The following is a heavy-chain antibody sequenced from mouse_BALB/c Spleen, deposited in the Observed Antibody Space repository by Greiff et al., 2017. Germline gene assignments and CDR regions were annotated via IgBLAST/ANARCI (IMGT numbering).Heavy chain of an antibody. CDR2: INPSNGRT. D-gene: IGHD1-1*01. Sequence: QVQLQQPGAELVKPGASVKLSCKASGYTFTSYWMHWVKQRPGQGLEWIGEINPSNGRTNYNEKFKSKATLTVDKSSSTAYMQLSSLTSEDSAVYYCARLYGSSYFDYWGQGTTLTVSS. J-gene: IGHJ2*01. V-gene: IGHV1S81*02. CDR1: GYTFTSYW. CDR3: ARLYGSSYFDY.